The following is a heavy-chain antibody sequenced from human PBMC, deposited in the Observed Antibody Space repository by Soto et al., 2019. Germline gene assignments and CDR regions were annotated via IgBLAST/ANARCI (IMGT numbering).Heavy chain of an antibody. CDR3: ARDAYYDTSGPAGY. D-gene: IGHD3-22*01. J-gene: IGHJ4*02. CDR2: ISYDGSNN. Sequence: GGSLSLSCAASGFTFNGYGLHWVRQAPGKGLEWVAVISYDGSNNYYADSVKGRFTISRDNSKNTLYLQLNSVGAEDTAVYYCARDAYYDTSGPAGYWGQGTLVTVSS. CDR1: GFTFNGYG. V-gene: IGHV3-30*03.